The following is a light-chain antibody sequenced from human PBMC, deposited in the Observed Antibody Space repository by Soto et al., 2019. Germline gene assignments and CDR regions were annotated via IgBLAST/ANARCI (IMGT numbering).Light chain of an antibody. V-gene: IGKV3-15*01. CDR1: QSVSSY. CDR2: GAS. CDR3: QQYYNWPRT. Sequence: PTNLSLSPGERGPPSLRASQSVSSYLAWYQQKPGQAPRLLFYGASTGATGLPARFSGSGSGTEFTLTINSLQAEDCAVYYCQQYYNWPRTFGQGTRLEIK. J-gene: IGKJ5*01.